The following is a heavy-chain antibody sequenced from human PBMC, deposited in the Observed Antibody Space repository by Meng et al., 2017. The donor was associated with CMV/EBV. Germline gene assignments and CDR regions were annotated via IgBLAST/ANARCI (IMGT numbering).Heavy chain of an antibody. CDR1: GFTVSSNY. J-gene: IGHJ4*02. CDR3: ARDLGGTPYFDY. V-gene: IGHV3-11*04. Sequence: GGSLRLSCAASGFTVSSNYMSWVRQAPGKGLEWVSYISSSGSTIYYADSVKGRFTISRDNAKNSLYLQMNSLRAEDTAVYYCARDLGGTPYFDYWGQGTLVTVSS. CDR2: ISSSGSTI. D-gene: IGHD3-16*01.